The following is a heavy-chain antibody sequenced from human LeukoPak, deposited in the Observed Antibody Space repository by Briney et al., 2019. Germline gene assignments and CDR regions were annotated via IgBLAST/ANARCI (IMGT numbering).Heavy chain of an antibody. V-gene: IGHV1-18*01. J-gene: IGHJ5*02. D-gene: IGHD5-12*01. Sequence: ASVKVSFKASGYTFTSYGISWVRQAPGQGLEWMGWISAYNGNTNYAQKLQGSVTMTTDTSTSTAYMELRSLRSDDTAVYYCARARLLVATRWFDPWGQGTLVTVSS. CDR2: ISAYNGNT. CDR1: GYTFTSYG. CDR3: ARARLLVATRWFDP.